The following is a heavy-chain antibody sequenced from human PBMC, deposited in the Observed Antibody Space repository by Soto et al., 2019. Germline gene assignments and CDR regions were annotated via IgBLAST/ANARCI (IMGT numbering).Heavy chain of an antibody. D-gene: IGHD1-26*01. J-gene: IGHJ6*02. CDR3: AKDIRVGAKSGYYYYGMDV. CDR2: ISWDGGST. Sequence: GGSLRLSCAASGFTFSNAWMNWVRQAPGKGLEWVSLISWDGGSTYYADSVKGRFTISRDNSKNSLYLQMNSLRTEDTALYYCAKDIRVGAKSGYYYYGMDVWGQGTTVTVSS. CDR1: GFTFSNAW. V-gene: IGHV3-43*01.